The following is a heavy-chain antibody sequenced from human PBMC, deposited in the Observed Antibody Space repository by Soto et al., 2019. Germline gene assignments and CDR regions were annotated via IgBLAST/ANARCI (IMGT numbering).Heavy chain of an antibody. V-gene: IGHV3-9*01. CDR3: AKDLGMTTGFEV. Sequence: EEQLVESGGGLVQPGRSLRLSCAASGFSFEDYVMHWVRQAPGRGLEWVSGLNRYSDKMGYADSVKGRFTISRDNVKSALYSEMNSLSAEDTALYFCAKDLGMTTGFEVWGQGTMVIVSS. CDR1: GFSFEDYV. J-gene: IGHJ3*01. CDR2: LNRYSDKM. D-gene: IGHD4-17*01.